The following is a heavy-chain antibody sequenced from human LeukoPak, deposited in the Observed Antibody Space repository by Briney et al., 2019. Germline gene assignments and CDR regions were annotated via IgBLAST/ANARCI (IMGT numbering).Heavy chain of an antibody. J-gene: IGHJ4*02. CDR3: ASRGYSYGQTIDY. CDR1: GFTVSSNY. CDR2: IYSGGST. Sequence: GGSLNFSCPASGFTVSSNYMSWVRRAPGKGLEGVPVIYSGGSTYYADSVKGRFTISRDNSKNTLYLQMNSLRAEDTAVYYCASRGYSYGQTIDYWGQGTLVTVSS. D-gene: IGHD5-18*01. V-gene: IGHV3-66*02.